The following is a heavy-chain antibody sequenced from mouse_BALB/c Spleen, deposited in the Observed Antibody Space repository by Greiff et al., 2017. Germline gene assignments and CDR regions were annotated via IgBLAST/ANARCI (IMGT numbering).Heavy chain of an antibody. CDR1: GFTFSSYA. D-gene: IGHD1-1*01. J-gene: IGHJ1*01. V-gene: IGHV5-9-4*01. Sequence: EVMLVESGGGLVKPGGSLKLSCAASGFTFSSYAMSWVRQSPEKRLEWVAEISSGGSYTYYPDTVTGRFTISRDNAKNTLYLEMSSLRSEDTAMYDCARGGGYYGSRYFDVWGAGTTVTVSS. CDR2: ISSGGSYT. CDR3: ARGGGYYGSRYFDV.